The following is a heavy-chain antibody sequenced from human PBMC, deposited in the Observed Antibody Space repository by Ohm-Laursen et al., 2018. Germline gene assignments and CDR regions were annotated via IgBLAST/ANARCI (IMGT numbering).Heavy chain of an antibody. V-gene: IGHV1-8*02. D-gene: IGHD1-7*01. CDR3: ARGRLSGTRRALDI. Sequence: ASVKVSCKASGYTFTSYGISWVRQASGQGLEWMGWMNPKSGDTGYAHKFQGRVTMARNASISTANMEMSSLRSEDTAVYYCARGRLSGTRRALDIWGQGTMVTVSS. J-gene: IGHJ3*02. CDR2: MNPKSGDT. CDR1: GYTFTSYG.